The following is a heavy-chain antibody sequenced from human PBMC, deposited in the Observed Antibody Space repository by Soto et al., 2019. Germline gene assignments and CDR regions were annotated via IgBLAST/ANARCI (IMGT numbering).Heavy chain of an antibody. CDR1: GFTFSKAW. D-gene: IGHD3-16*01. V-gene: IGHV3-15*07. J-gene: IGHJ6*02. CDR3: TTKEERGTYTNNNFFSGYLFYSSYYGMDV. Sequence: GSLRLSCSASGFTFSKAWMNCVRQAPGKGLEWVGRIKSKTDGGTTDYAAPVKGRFTISRDDSKNTLYLQMNSLKTEDTAVYYYTTKEERGTYTNNNFFSGYLFYSSYYGMDVWGQGTTVTVSS. CDR2: IKSKTDGGTT.